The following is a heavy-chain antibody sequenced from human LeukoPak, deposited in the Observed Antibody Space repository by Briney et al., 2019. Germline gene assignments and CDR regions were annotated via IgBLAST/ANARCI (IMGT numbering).Heavy chain of an antibody. Sequence: GGSLRLSCAVSGFTFSNYAMQWVRQAPGKGLEWMSVISYDGSNKFFAESVKGRFTISRDNSKNTLYLQMNSLRAEDTAVYYCARGQRAHVEWSNYMDVWGKGTTVTVSS. D-gene: IGHD1-26*01. CDR1: GFTFSNYA. CDR3: ARGQRAHVEWSNYMDV. CDR2: ISYDGSNK. J-gene: IGHJ6*03. V-gene: IGHV3-30*04.